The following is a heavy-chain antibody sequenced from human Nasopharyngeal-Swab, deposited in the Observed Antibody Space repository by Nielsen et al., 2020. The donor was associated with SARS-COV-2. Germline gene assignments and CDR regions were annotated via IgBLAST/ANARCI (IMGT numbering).Heavy chain of an antibody. D-gene: IGHD2-21*02. Sequence: SVKVSCKASGGTFSSYAISWVRQAPGQGLEWMGGIIPIFGTANYAQKFQGRVTITADESTSTAYMELSSLRSDDTAVYYCARLAICGGDCYPFDYRDQGTLVTVSS. V-gene: IGHV1-69*13. CDR1: GGTFSSYA. CDR3: ARLAICGGDCYPFDY. CDR2: IIPIFGTA. J-gene: IGHJ4*02.